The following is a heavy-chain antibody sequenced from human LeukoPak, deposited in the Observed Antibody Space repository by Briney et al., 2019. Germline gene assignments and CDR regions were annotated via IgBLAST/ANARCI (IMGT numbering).Heavy chain of an antibody. CDR1: SGSISSGSYY. CDR3: ARGSYGYAPHY. D-gene: IGHD5-12*01. J-gene: IGHJ4*02. Sequence: SETLSLTCTASSGSISSGSYYWNWIRQHPGKGLEWIGYIYYSGSTYYNPSLKSRVIISVDRSKNQFSLKLSSVTVADTAVYYCARGSYGYAPHYWGQGTLVTVSS. CDR2: IYYSGST. V-gene: IGHV4-31*03.